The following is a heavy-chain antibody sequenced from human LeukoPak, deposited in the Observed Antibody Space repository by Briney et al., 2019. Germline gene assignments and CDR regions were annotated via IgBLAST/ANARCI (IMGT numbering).Heavy chain of an antibody. CDR2: ISGSGGDT. CDR3: AELGITMIGGV. V-gene: IGHV3-23*01. CDR1: GFTFSNYA. Sequence: PGGSLRLSCAASGFTFSNYAMSWVRQAPGKGLEWVSAISGSGGDTFYADSVKGRFTISRDNSKNTLYLRMNSLRAEDTAVYYCAELGITMIGGVWGKGTTVTVSS. J-gene: IGHJ6*04. D-gene: IGHD3-10*02.